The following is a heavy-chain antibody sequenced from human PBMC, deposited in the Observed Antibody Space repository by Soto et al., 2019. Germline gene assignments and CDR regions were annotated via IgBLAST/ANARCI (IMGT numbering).Heavy chain of an antibody. J-gene: IGHJ4*02. CDR3: ASLGYCSGGSCYPYHPLDY. CDR1: GGSISSSSYY. D-gene: IGHD2-15*01. CDR2: IYYSGST. Sequence: SETLSLTCTVSGGSISSSSYYWGWIRQPPGKGLEWIGSIYYSGSTYYNPSLKSRVTISVDTSKNQFSLKLSSWTAADTAVYYCASLGYCSGGSCYPYHPLDYWGQGTLVTVSS. V-gene: IGHV4-39*01.